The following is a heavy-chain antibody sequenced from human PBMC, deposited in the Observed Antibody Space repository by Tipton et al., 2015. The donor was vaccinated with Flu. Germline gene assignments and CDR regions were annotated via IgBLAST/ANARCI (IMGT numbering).Heavy chain of an antibody. CDR2: ISGSGGST. CDR3: AKVRTYYYDSSGSYYFDY. V-gene: IGHV3-23*01. CDR1: GFTFSSYA. D-gene: IGHD3-22*01. Sequence: SLRLSCAASGFTFSSYAMSWVRQAPGKGLEWVSAISGSGGSTYYADSVKGRFTISRDNSKNTPYLQMNSLRAEDTAVYYCAKVRTYYYDSSGSYYFDYWGQGTLVTVSS. J-gene: IGHJ4*02.